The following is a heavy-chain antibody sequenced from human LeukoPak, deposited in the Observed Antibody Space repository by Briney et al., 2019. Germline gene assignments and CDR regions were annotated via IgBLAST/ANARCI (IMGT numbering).Heavy chain of an antibody. CDR3: AREGGFYRPLDY. Sequence: LRLSCAASGFTFTSYDMNWVRQPPGKGLEWIGEVHLGGRTNYNPSLKSRLIMSVDLPENHISLKLTSVTAADTAVYYCAREGGFYRPLDYSGQGTLVTVSS. D-gene: IGHD3-3*01. CDR1: GFTFTSYD. J-gene: IGHJ4*02. V-gene: IGHV4-34*10. CDR2: VHLGGRT.